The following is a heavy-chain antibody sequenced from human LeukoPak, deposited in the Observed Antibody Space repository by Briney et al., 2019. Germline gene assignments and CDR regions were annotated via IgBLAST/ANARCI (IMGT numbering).Heavy chain of an antibody. J-gene: IGHJ5*02. Sequence: PGGSLRLSCAASGFTFSSYEMNWVRQAPGKGLELIAHISSVYSIEYADSVEGRFIISRDNAKNTVYLQMNSLRVEDTAIYYCARGITLLWKNWFDPWGQGTLVTVSS. CDR2: ISSVYSI. D-gene: IGHD3-3*01. V-gene: IGHV3-48*03. CDR1: GFTFSSYE. CDR3: ARGITLLWKNWFDP.